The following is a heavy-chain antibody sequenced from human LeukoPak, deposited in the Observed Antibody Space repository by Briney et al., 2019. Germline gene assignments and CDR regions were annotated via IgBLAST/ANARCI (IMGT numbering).Heavy chain of an antibody. CDR1: GFTFSSYA. D-gene: IGHD6-13*01. CDR2: ISSNGGST. V-gene: IGHV3-64*01. J-gene: IGHJ3*02. Sequence: GGSLRLSCAASGFTFSSYAMHWVRQAPGKGLEYVSAISSNGGSTYYANSVKGRFTISRDNSKNTLYLQMGSLRAEDMAVYYCARNQAAVTGAFDIWGQGTMVTVSS. CDR3: ARNQAAVTGAFDI.